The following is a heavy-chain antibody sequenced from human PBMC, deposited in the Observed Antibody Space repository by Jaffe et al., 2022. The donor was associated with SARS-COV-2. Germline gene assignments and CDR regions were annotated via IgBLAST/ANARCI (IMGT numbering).Heavy chain of an antibody. V-gene: IGHV3-48*01. J-gene: IGHJ4*02. Sequence: EVQLVESGGGLVQPGGSLRLSCAASGFTFSSYGMNWVRQAPGKGLEWISNIGSSSTTKYYADSVKGRFTISRDNAENSVYLQMNNLRVEDTAVYYCARAGGQLWSRYWGQGTLVTVSS. CDR3: ARAGGQLWSRY. CDR2: IGSSSTTK. D-gene: IGHD5-18*01. CDR1: GFTFSSYG.